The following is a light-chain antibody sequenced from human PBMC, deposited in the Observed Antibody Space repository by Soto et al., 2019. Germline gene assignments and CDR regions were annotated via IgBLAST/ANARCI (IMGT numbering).Light chain of an antibody. CDR3: SSYSISTAYL. Sequence: QSVLTQPASVSGSPGQSITISCTGTSSDVGCYDYVSWYQLHPGKAPKLMVFEVNNRPLGVSYRFSGSKSGNTASLTISGLQAEDEADYFCSSYSISTAYLFGTGTKVTVL. J-gene: IGLJ1*01. CDR2: EVN. V-gene: IGLV2-14*01. CDR1: SSDVGCYDY.